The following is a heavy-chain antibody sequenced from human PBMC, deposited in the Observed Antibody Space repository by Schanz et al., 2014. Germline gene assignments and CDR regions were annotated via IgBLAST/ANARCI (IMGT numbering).Heavy chain of an antibody. V-gene: IGHV1-69*02. Sequence: QVQLVQSGAEVKKPGSSVKVSCKASGGTFSSFGINWVRQAPGQGLEWIGRIIPSLGLAKYEQKFQDKVTITADTSTTTAYMELSGLRSEDTAVYYCARGRGFYDYGGQGTLVTVSS. CDR3: ARGRGFYDY. CDR2: IIPSLGLA. J-gene: IGHJ4*02. CDR1: GGTFSSFG. D-gene: IGHD3-10*01.